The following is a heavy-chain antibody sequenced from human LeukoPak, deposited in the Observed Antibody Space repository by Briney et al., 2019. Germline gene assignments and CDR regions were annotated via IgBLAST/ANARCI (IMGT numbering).Heavy chain of an antibody. J-gene: IGHJ5*02. D-gene: IGHD3-16*02. V-gene: IGHV4-4*09. CDR2: IHTSGNT. CDR3: ARLHDPQISFNWLDT. CDR1: GGSISSFY. Sequence: SETLSLTCTVSGGSISSFYCSWIRQPPGKQLEWIGYIHTSGNTNHNPSLKSRVTMSVDTSKNQFPLHLSSVTAADTAVYYCARLHDPQISFNWLDTWGQGTLVTVSS.